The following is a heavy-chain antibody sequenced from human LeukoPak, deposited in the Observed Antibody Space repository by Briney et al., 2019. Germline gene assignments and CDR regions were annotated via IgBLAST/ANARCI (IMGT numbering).Heavy chain of an antibody. J-gene: IGHJ3*02. CDR1: GFTFDDYA. D-gene: IGHD3-22*01. CDR2: ISGDGGST. CDR3: AKALGTYYYDSSGYYSAFDI. V-gene: IGHV3-43*02. Sequence: GGSLRLSCAASGFTFDDYAMHWFRQAPGKGLEWVSLISGDGGSTYYADSVKGRFTISRDNSKNSLYLQMNSLRTEDTALYYCAKALGTYYYDSSGYYSAFDIWGQGTMVTVSS.